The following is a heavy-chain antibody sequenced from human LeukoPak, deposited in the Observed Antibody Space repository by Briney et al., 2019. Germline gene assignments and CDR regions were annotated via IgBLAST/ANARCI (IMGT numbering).Heavy chain of an antibody. Sequence: SVKVSCNAPGDTFSRHGISWVRQAPGQRLEWMGVIIPLFRTTNYTRKFQDRVTITADEYTNTAYMELRSLTFDDTAVYYCARESVDRRANYPDYWGQGTLVTVSS. CDR2: IIPLFRTT. J-gene: IGHJ4*02. CDR1: GDTFSRHG. CDR3: ARESVDRRANYPDY. V-gene: IGHV1-69*13. D-gene: IGHD1-14*01.